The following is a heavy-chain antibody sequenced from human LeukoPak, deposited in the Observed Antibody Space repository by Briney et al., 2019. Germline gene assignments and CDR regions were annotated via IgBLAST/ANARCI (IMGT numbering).Heavy chain of an antibody. V-gene: IGHV3-64D*06. CDR1: GFTFSSSA. CDR2: ITSNGDRT. D-gene: IGHD3-3*01. Sequence: GGSLRLSCSASGFTFSSSAMHWVRQAPGKGPEYVSTITSNGDRTHYAGSVKGRFTISRDNSKNTLYLQMSSLRAEDTAVYYCVKAVSGYYSFDYWGQGTLVTVSS. J-gene: IGHJ4*02. CDR3: VKAVSGYYSFDY.